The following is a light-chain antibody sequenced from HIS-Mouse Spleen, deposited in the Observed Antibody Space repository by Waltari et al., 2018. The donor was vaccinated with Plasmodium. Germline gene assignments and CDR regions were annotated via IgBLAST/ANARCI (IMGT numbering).Light chain of an antibody. CDR1: PDISNY. V-gene: IGKV1-33*01. CDR3: QQYDNLPYT. CDR2: DAS. J-gene: IGKJ2*01. Sequence: DIHMTQSPSSLSASVGDRVTITCQASPDISNYLNWYQQKPGKAPKLLIYDASNLETGVPSRFSGSGSGTDFTFTISSLQPEDIATYYCQQYDNLPYTFGQGTKLEIK.